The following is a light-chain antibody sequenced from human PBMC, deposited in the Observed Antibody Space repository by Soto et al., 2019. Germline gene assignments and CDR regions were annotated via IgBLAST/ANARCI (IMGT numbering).Light chain of an antibody. Sequence: QSVLTQPPSVSAAPGQKVTISCSGSSSNIGNNYVSWYQQLPGTAPKLLIYDSNKRPSGIPDRFSGSKSDTSATLGITGLQTGDEADYYCGTWDSSLSAVVFGGGTKVTVL. J-gene: IGLJ2*01. V-gene: IGLV1-51*01. CDR1: SSNIGNNY. CDR2: DSN. CDR3: GTWDSSLSAVV.